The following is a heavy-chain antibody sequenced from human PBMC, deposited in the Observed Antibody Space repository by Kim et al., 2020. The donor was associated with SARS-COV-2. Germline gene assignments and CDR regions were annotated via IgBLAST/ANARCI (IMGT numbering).Heavy chain of an antibody. CDR2: IYPGDSDT. Sequence: GESLQISCKGSGYSFTSYWIGWVRQMPGKGLEWMGIIYPGDSDTRYSPSFQGQVTISADKSISTAYLQWSSLKASDTAMYYCARTPSGYRVRYYYDSSGRGGFDYWGQGTLVTVSS. CDR1: GYSFTSYW. V-gene: IGHV5-51*01. D-gene: IGHD3-22*01. J-gene: IGHJ4*02. CDR3: ARTPSGYRVRYYYDSSGRGGFDY.